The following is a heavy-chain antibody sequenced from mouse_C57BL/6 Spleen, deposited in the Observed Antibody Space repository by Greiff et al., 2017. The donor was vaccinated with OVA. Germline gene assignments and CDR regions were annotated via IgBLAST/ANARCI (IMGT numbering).Heavy chain of an antibody. D-gene: IGHD2-4*01. CDR3: ARAQIYYDYGGAMDY. V-gene: IGHV1-42*01. J-gene: IGHJ4*01. CDR2: INPSTGGT. Sequence: EVQLQQSGPELVKPGASVKISCKASGYSFTGYYMNWVKQSPEKSLEWIGEINPSTGGTTYNQKFKAKATLTVDKSSSTAYMQLKSLTSEDSAVYYCARAQIYYDYGGAMDYWGQGTSVTVSS. CDR1: GYSFTGYY.